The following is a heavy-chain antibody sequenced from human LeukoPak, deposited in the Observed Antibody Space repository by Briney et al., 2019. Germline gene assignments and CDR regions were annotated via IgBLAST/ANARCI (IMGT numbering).Heavy chain of an antibody. CDR2: ISAYSGVT. Sequence: ASVKVSCKASGYTFTNYGICWVRQAPGQGLEWMGWISAYSGVTNYAQKLQGRVTMTTDTSTSTAYMELRSLRSEDTAVYYCARAGAHYYGSGSYRIIYYYYYYMDVWGKGTTVTVSS. D-gene: IGHD3-10*01. CDR3: ARAGAHYYGSGSYRIIYYYYYYMDV. J-gene: IGHJ6*03. CDR1: GYTFTNYG. V-gene: IGHV1-18*01.